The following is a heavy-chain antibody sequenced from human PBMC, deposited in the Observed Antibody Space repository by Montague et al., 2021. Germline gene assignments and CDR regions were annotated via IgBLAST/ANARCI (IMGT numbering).Heavy chain of an antibody. CDR1: DFTFSTYA. D-gene: IGHD3-10*01. J-gene: IGHJ4*02. CDR2: IWCDGSNK. V-gene: IGHV3-33*01. CDR3: AREVAPGSGSNSVDY. Sequence: SLRLSCAASDFTFSTYAMHLVRQAPGKGLEWVAVIWCDGSNKFYADSVKGRFTISRDNSKNTLYLQMNNLRAEDTAMYYCAREVAPGSGSNSVDYWGQGTLVTVSS.